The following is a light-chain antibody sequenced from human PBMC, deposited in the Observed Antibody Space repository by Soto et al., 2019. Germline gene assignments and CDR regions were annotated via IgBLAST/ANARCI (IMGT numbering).Light chain of an antibody. J-gene: IGKJ3*01. CDR1: QTVGSY. CDR2: DTS. CDR3: QQRSNGPLFT. V-gene: IGKV3-11*01. Sequence: EIVLTQSPATLSLSPGERATLSCRASQTVGSYLAWYQQKPGQAPRLLIYDTSNRATGIPVRFSGSGSGTVFTLTISSLEPEDFAVYYCQQRSNGPLFTFGPGTKVDIK.